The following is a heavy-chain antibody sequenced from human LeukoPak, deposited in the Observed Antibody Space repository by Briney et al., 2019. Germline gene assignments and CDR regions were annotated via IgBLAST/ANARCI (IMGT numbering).Heavy chain of an antibody. D-gene: IGHD1-1*01. CDR3: ARDRLEGGETFDS. CDR2: ITGSSSYI. J-gene: IGHJ4*02. Sequence: MTGGSLRLSCAASGFSFRSYSMDWVRQAPGKGLDWVSSITGSSSYISYADPVKGRFTISRDNAENSLFLQMNSLRPEDTAVYFCARDRLEGGETFDSWGQGTLVTVSS. CDR1: GFSFRSYS. V-gene: IGHV3-21*01.